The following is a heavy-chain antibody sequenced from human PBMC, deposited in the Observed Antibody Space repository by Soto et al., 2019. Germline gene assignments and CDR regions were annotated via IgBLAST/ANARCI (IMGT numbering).Heavy chain of an antibody. CDR1: GFTVSSNY. CDR3: ARGKYNWNDGYYYYYMDV. D-gene: IGHD1-1*01. V-gene: IGHV3-53*04. CDR2: IYSGGGT. Sequence: EVQLVESGGGLVQPGGSLRLSCAASGFTVSSNYMSWVRQAPGKGLEWVSVIYSGGGTYYADSVKGRFTISRHNSKNTMYLQMNSLRAEDTAVYYCARGKYNWNDGYYYYYMDVLGKGTTVTVSS. J-gene: IGHJ6*03.